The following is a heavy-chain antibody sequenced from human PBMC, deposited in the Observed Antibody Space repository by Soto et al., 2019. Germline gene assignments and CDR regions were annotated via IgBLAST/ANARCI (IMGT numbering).Heavy chain of an antibody. V-gene: IGHV4-31*02. Sequence: WSVVGGNSVDLGGCWIWIHKNTGKGLEWIGYIYYSGITYYNPSLKSRVTISVDTSKNPLSLKLSSVTAADTAVYHGARDKRGWLNCSASRGNGSPDTGFS. CDR1: GGNSVDLGGC. D-gene: IGHD1-1*01. CDR3: ARDKRGWLNCSAS. CDR2: IYYSGIT. J-gene: IGHJ6*04.